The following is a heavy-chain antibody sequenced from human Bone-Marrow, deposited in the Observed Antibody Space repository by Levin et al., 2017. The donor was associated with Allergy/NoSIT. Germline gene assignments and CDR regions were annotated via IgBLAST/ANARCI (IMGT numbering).Heavy chain of an antibody. CDR1: GFTFSSYW. J-gene: IGHJ6*02. V-gene: IGHV3-7*01. Sequence: GGSLRLSCAASGFTFSSYWMSWVRQAPGKGLEWVANIKQDGSEKYYVDSVKGRFTISRDNAKNSLYLQMNSLRAEDTAVYYCASIPARSYYYYGMDVWGQGTTVTVSS. CDR2: IKQDGSEK. CDR3: ASIPARSYYYYGMDV.